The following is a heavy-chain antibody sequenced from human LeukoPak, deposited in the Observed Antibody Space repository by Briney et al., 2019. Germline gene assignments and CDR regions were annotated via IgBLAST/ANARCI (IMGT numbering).Heavy chain of an antibody. V-gene: IGHV4-34*01. CDR3: ARVAPEQLVFYYYYYMDV. J-gene: IGHJ6*03. CDR1: GGSFSGYY. D-gene: IGHD6-6*01. Sequence: SETLSLTCAVYGGSFSGYYWSWIRQPPGKGLEWIGEINHSGSTNYNPSLKSRVTISVDTSKNQFSLKLSSVTAADTAVYYCARVAPEQLVFYYYYYMDVWGKGTTVTVSS. CDR2: INHSGST.